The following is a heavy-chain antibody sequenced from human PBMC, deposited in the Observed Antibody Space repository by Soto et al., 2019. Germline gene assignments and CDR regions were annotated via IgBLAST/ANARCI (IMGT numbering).Heavy chain of an antibody. Sequence: QVQLVQSGAEVKKPGASVKVSCKASGYTFTTFAINWMRQAPGQGLEWLGWMNADSGNTGYAQKFQGRVTLTRSTSISTAYMELNSLTSEDTAVYYCARNKRETGDFDYWGQGTLVTVSS. CDR1: GYTFTTFA. D-gene: IGHD7-27*01. V-gene: IGHV1-8*01. J-gene: IGHJ4*02. CDR2: MNADSGNT. CDR3: ARNKRETGDFDY.